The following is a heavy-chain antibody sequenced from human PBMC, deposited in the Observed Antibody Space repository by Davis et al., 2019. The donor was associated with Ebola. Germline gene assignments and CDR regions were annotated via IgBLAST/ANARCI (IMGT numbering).Heavy chain of an antibody. CDR3: ARESGGAFDY. J-gene: IGHJ4*02. D-gene: IGHD3-16*01. CDR2: ISSGSSTI. CDR1: GFTFSSQT. V-gene: IGHV3-48*01. Sequence: PGGSLRLSCAASGFTFSSQTMTWVRQAPGKGLEWVSYISSGSSTIYYADSVKGRFTISRDNSKNTLYLQMNSLRAEDTAVYYCARESGGAFDYWGQGTLVTVSS.